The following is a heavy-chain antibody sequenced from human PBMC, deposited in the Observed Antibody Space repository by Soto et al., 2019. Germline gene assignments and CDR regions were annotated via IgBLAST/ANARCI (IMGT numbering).Heavy chain of an antibody. J-gene: IGHJ6*02. CDR1: GGTFSSYA. V-gene: IGHV1-69*12. CDR2: IIPIFGTA. D-gene: IGHD3-16*01. CDR3: ARDRSGVGGDGMDV. Sequence: QVQLVQSGAEVKKPGSSVKVSCKASGGTFSSYAISWVRQAPGQGLEWMGGIIPIFGTANYAQKFQGRVTITADESTSTAYMELSSLRSEDTAVYYCARDRSGVGGDGMDVWGQGTTVTVSS.